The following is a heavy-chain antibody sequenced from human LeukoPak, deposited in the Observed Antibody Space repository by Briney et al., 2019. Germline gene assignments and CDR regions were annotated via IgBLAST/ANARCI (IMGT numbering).Heavy chain of an antibody. J-gene: IGHJ4*02. CDR1: GYTFTSYH. V-gene: IGHV1-46*03. CDR2: INPSGGST. Sequence: ASVKVSCKASGYTFTSYHMHWVRQAPGQGLEWMGIINPSGGSTSYAQKFQGRVTMTRDTSTSTVYMELSSLRCEDTPAYYCASFISGDSDGYPLAGSYWGQGTLVTVSS. CDR3: ASFISGDSDGYPLAGSY. D-gene: IGHD5-24*01.